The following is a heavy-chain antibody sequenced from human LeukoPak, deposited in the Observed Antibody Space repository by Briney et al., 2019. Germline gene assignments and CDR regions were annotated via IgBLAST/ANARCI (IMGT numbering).Heavy chain of an antibody. CDR1: GGSFSGYY. V-gene: IGHV4-34*01. CDR3: ARGPVSRAYSSSWPLDY. J-gene: IGHJ4*02. CDR2: INHSGST. D-gene: IGHD6-13*01. Sequence: SETLSLTCAVYGGSFSGYYRSWIRQPPGKGLEWIGEINHSGSTNYNPSLKSRVTISVDTSKNQFSLKLSSVTAADTAVYYCARGPVSRAYSSSWPLDYWGQGTLVTVSS.